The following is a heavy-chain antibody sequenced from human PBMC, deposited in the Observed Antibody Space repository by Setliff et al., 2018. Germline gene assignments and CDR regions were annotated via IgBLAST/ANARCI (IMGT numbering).Heavy chain of an antibody. CDR1: GYTFTGYY. CDR2: INPNSGGT. Sequence: ASVKVSCKASGYTFTGYYMHWVRQAPGQGLEWMGWINPNSGGTNYAQKFQGWVTMTRDTSISTAYMELSRLRSDDTAVYYCARGPRITIFGVVSLSLYGMDVWGQGTTVTVA. J-gene: IGHJ6*02. CDR3: ARGPRITIFGVVSLSLYGMDV. V-gene: IGHV1-2*04. D-gene: IGHD3-3*01.